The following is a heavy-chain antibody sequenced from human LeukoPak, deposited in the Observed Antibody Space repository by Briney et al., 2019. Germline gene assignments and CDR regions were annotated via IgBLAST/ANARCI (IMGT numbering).Heavy chain of an antibody. Sequence: PGGSLRLSCAASGFTFSGSAMHWVRQASGKGLEWVGRIRSKANSYATAHAASVKGRFIISRDDSKNTAYLQMNSLKTEDTAVYYCTRHNRYSGVFDYWGQGTLVTVSS. J-gene: IGHJ4*02. V-gene: IGHV3-73*01. CDR3: TRHNRYSGVFDY. CDR2: IRSKANSYAT. CDR1: GFTFSGSA. D-gene: IGHD3-10*01.